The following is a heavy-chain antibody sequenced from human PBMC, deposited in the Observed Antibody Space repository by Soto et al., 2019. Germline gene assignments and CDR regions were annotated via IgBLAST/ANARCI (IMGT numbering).Heavy chain of an antibody. CDR1: GGSISSGGYY. D-gene: IGHD3-22*01. V-gene: IGHV4-31*03. Sequence: QVQLQESGPGLVKPSQTLSLTCTVSGGSISSGGYYWSWIRQHPGKGLEWIGYIYYSGSTYYNPSLKSRVTISVETSRNQFSLKLSSVTAADTAVYYCAIYDSSGSRGFQHWGQGTLVTVSS. J-gene: IGHJ1*01. CDR3: AIYDSSGSRGFQH. CDR2: IYYSGST.